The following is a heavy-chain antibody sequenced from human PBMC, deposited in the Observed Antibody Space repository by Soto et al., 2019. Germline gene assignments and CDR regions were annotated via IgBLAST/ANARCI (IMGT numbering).Heavy chain of an antibody. D-gene: IGHD3-10*01. CDR2: ISAYNGNT. CDR1: GYIFTSYG. V-gene: IGHV1-18*01. Sequence: QVQLVQSGAEVKKPGASVKVSCKASGYIFTSYGISWVRQAPGQGLEWMGWISAYNGNTNYAQKLQGRVTMTTDTSTSTAYLELRSLRSDDTAVYYCARDPGYGSGSPSPYYYGMDVWGQGTTVTVSS. CDR3: ARDPGYGSGSPSPYYYGMDV. J-gene: IGHJ6*02.